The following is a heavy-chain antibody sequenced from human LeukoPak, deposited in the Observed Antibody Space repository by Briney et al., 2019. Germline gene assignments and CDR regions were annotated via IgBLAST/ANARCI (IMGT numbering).Heavy chain of an antibody. Sequence: WVRQPPGKGLEWIGSIYYSGSTYYNPSLKSRVTISVDTSKNQFSLKLSSVTAADTAVYYCARHRPESGSYSYMDVWGKGTTVTVSS. V-gene: IGHV4-39*01. J-gene: IGHJ6*03. CDR2: IYYSGST. D-gene: IGHD1-26*01. CDR3: ARHRPESGSYSYMDV.